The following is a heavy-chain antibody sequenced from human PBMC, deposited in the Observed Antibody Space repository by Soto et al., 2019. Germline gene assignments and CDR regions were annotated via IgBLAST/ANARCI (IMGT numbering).Heavy chain of an antibody. CDR3: ARSFYP. CDR1: GGSISSSSYY. Sequence: SETLSLTCTVSGGSISSSSYYWGWLRQPPGKGLEWIGSIYYSGSTYYNPSLTSRVTISVDMSKNRLSLTLTSVTAADTAVYYCARSFYPWGQGTLVTVSS. V-gene: IGHV4-39*07. J-gene: IGHJ5*02. CDR2: IYYSGST.